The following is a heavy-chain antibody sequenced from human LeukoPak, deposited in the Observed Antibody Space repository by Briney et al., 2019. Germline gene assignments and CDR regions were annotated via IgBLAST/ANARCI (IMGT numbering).Heavy chain of an antibody. D-gene: IGHD6-19*01. J-gene: IGHJ4*02. CDR2: ISGSGGST. Sequence: GGSLRLSCAASGFTFSSYAMGWVRQAPGKGLEWVSAISGSGGSTYYADSVKGRFTISRDNSKNTLYLQMNSLRAEDTAVYYCAKDRGGSGWSFDYWGQGTLVTVSS. V-gene: IGHV3-23*01. CDR3: AKDRGGSGWSFDY. CDR1: GFTFSSYA.